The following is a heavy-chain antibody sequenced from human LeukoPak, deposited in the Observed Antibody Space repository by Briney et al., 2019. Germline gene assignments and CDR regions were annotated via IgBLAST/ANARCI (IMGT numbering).Heavy chain of an antibody. CDR3: ARGGQYGAIDY. V-gene: IGHV3-21*01. D-gene: IGHD4-17*01. CDR2: ISSSSSYI. CDR1: GFNFSSYW. Sequence: GGSLRLSCAASGFNFSSYWMSWVRQAPGKGLEWVSSISSSSSYIYYADSVKGRFTISRDNAKNSLYLQMNSLRAEDTAVYYCARGGQYGAIDYWGQGTLVTVSS. J-gene: IGHJ4*02.